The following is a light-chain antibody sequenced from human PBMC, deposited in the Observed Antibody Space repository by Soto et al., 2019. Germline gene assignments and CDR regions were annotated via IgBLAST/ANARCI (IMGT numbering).Light chain of an antibody. V-gene: IGKV3-20*01. J-gene: IGKJ5*01. Sequence: EIVLTQSPGTLSLSPGERATLSCRASQSVTSTYLGWYQQKPGKAPSLLIYGASSRATGIPDRFSGSGSGTDFTLTISRLEPEDFAVYYCQQYVSPPITFGQGTRLEIK. CDR2: GAS. CDR1: QSVTSTY. CDR3: QQYVSPPIT.